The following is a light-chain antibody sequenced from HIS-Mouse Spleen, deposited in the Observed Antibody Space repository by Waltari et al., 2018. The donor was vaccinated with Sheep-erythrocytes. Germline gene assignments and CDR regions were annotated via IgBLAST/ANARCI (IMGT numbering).Light chain of an antibody. Sequence: QSALTQPASVSGSPGQSITILCTGTSRDVGGEYYVSLYQQHPGKAPKLIIYEVSNRPSGVSNRFSGSKSGNTASLTISGLQAEDEADYYCSSYTSSSTPVVFGGGTKLTVL. CDR2: EVS. J-gene: IGLJ2*01. CDR3: SSYTSSSTPVV. CDR1: SRDVGGEYY. V-gene: IGLV2-14*01.